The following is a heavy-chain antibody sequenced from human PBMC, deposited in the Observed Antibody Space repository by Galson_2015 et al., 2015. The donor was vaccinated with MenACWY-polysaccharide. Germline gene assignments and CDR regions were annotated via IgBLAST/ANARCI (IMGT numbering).Heavy chain of an antibody. CDR2: IKSKTDSGTT. J-gene: IGHJ4*02. D-gene: IGHD3-10*01. V-gene: IGHV3-15*01. Sequence: SLRLSCAASGFTFSNAWMSWVRQAPGKGLEWVGRIKSKTDSGTTDYAAPVKGRFTISRDDSKNTLYLQMNSLKTEGTAVYYCTTGSYRDYWGQGTLVTVSS. CDR1: GFTFSNAW. CDR3: TTGSYRDY.